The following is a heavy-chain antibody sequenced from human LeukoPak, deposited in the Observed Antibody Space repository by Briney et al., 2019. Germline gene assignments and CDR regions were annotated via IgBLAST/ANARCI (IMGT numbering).Heavy chain of an antibody. CDR1: GDSISSSSYY. CDR2: IYYSGNT. CDR3: AKDFSSASYTYYYYYMDV. J-gene: IGHJ6*03. Sequence: PSETLSLTCTVSGDSISSSSYYWGWIRQPPGKGLEWIGSIYYSGNTYYNPSLKSRVTISLDTSKNQFSLRVSSVTAADTAIYYCAKDFSSASYTYYYYYMDVWGKGTTVTVSS. D-gene: IGHD6-25*01. V-gene: IGHV4-39*07.